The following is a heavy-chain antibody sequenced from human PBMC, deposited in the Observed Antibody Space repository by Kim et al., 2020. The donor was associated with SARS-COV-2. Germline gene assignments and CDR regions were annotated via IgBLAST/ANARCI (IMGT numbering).Heavy chain of an antibody. CDR2: ISSSSSYI. CDR1: GFTFSSYS. D-gene: IGHD1-1*01. CDR3: ARVQLERPHSRYYYYGMDV. V-gene: IGHV3-21*01. Sequence: GGSLRLSCAASGFTFSSYSMNWVRQAPGKGLEWVSSISSSSSYIYYADSVKGRFTISRDNAKNSLYLQMNSLRAEDTAVYYCARVQLERPHSRYYYYGMDVWGQGTTVTVSS. J-gene: IGHJ6*02.